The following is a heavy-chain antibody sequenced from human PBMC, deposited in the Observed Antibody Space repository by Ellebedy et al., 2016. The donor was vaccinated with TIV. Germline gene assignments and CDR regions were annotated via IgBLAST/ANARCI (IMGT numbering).Heavy chain of an antibody. J-gene: IGHJ3*01. V-gene: IGHV1-46*01. D-gene: IGHD5-18*01. Sequence: AASVKVSCKASGYSFSSYYMHWVRQAPGQGLEWMAIINPNDDTKYYVQNFQGRVTVTRDTSANTVYMELSSLRSEDTAGYYCARGRGYSFDVCDVWGQGTMVTVSS. CDR3: ARGRGYSFDVCDV. CDR1: GYSFSSYY. CDR2: INPNDDTK.